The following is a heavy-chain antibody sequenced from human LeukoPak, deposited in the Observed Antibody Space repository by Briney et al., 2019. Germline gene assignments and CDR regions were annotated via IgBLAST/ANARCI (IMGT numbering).Heavy chain of an antibody. CDR1: GFTFSSYS. J-gene: IGHJ6*02. CDR2: ISSSSSYI. D-gene: IGHD3-10*01. Sequence: GGSLRLSCAASGFTFSSYSMNWVRQAPGKGLEWVSSISSSSSYIYYADSVKGRFTISRDNAKNSLYLQMNSLRAEDTAVYYCARDRYYRAANYYYYGMDVWGQGTTVTVSS. CDR3: ARDRYYRAANYYYYGMDV. V-gene: IGHV3-21*01.